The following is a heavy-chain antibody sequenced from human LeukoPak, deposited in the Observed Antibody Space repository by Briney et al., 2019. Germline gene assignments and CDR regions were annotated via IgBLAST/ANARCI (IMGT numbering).Heavy chain of an antibody. CDR2: IYYSGST. Sequence: PSETLSLTCTVSGGSISSYYWSWIRQPPGKGLEWIGYIYYSGSTYYNPSLKSRVTISVDTSKNQFSLKLSSVTAADTAVYYYARVDRTVGWFDYWGQGTLVTVSS. J-gene: IGHJ4*02. V-gene: IGHV4-59*01. CDR1: GGSISSYY. D-gene: IGHD1-14*01. CDR3: ARVDRTVGWFDY.